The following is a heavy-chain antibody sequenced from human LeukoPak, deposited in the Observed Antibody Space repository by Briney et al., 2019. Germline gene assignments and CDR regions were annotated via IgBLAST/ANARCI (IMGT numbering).Heavy chain of an antibody. CDR3: ARAYYYVSSGFDY. V-gene: IGHV5-51*01. J-gene: IGHJ4*02. Sequence: GESLKISCKGSGYSFTSYWIGWVRQMPGKGLEWMGIIYPGDSDARYSPSFQGQVTISADKSISTAYLQWSSLKASDTAMYYCARAYYYVSSGFDYWGQGTLVTVSS. CDR2: IYPGDSDA. CDR1: GYSFTSYW. D-gene: IGHD3-22*01.